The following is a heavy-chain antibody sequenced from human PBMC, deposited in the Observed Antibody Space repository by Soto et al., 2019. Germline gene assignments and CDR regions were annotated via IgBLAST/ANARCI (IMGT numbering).Heavy chain of an antibody. Sequence: WWSLRISCSASGFTCSSYAMHWGRQAPGKGLEWVAVISYDGSNKYYADSVKGRFTISRDNSKNTLYLQMNSLRAEDTAVYYCARAYCSSTSCYRWGDYYYYGMDVWGQGTTVTVSS. D-gene: IGHD2-2*02. CDR3: ARAYCSSTSCYRWGDYYYYGMDV. CDR2: ISYDGSNK. J-gene: IGHJ6*02. CDR1: GFTCSSYA. V-gene: IGHV3-30-3*01.